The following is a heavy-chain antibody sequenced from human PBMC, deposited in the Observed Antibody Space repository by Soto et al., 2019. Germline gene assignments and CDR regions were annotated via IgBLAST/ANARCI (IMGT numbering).Heavy chain of an antibody. Sequence: GGSLKLASAASGFTFSSYGMHGVRQSPGKGLEWVAVIWYDGSNKYYADSVKGRFTISRDNSKNTLYLQMNSLRAEDTAVYYCARDHGHVVVVPAAIGGGMDVWGQGTTVTVSS. CDR2: IWYDGSNK. V-gene: IGHV3-33*01. CDR3: ARDHGHVVVVPAAIGGGMDV. D-gene: IGHD2-2*01. CDR1: GFTFSSYG. J-gene: IGHJ6*02.